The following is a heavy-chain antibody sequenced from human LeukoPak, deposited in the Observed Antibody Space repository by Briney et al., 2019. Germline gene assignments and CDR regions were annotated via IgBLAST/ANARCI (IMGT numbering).Heavy chain of an antibody. CDR1: GGSISSGSYY. CDR2: IYTSGST. D-gene: IGHD6-25*01. J-gene: IGHJ5*02. Sequence: PSETLSLTCTVSGGSISSGSYYWSWIRQPAGKGLEWIGRIYTSGSTNYNPSLKSRVTISVDTSKNQFSLKLSSVTAADTAVYYCARASAAMWFDPWGQGTLVTVSS. CDR3: ARASAAMWFDP. V-gene: IGHV4-61*02.